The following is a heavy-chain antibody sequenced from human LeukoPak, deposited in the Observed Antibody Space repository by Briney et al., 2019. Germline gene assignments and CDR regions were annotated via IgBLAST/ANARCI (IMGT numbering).Heavy chain of an antibody. Sequence: PGGSLRLSCAASGFTFSNYAMSWVRQAPGKGLEWVLAISGSGGSTYYADSVKGRFTISRDNSKNTLYLQMNGLRAEDTAVYYCARDHPLSRAPKSLDYWGQGTLVTVSS. CDR1: GFTFSNYA. J-gene: IGHJ4*02. CDR2: ISGSGGST. CDR3: ARDHPLSRAPKSLDY. V-gene: IGHV3-23*01.